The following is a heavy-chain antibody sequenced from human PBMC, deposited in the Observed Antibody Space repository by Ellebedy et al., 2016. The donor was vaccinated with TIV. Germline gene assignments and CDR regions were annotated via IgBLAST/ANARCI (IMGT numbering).Heavy chain of an antibody. CDR3: AKSQVGATYFDY. CDR2: IRYDGSNR. D-gene: IGHD1-26*01. V-gene: IGHV3-30*02. J-gene: IGHJ4*02. Sequence: GESLKISCAASGFTFSSYGMHWVRQAPGEGLEWVAFIRYDGSNRYYADSVKGRFTISRDNSRNTLYLQMNSLRAEDTAVYYCAKSQVGATYFDYWGQGTLVTVSS. CDR1: GFTFSSYG.